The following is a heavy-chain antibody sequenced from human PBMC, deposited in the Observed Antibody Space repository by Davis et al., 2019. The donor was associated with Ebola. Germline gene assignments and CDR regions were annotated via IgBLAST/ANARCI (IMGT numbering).Heavy chain of an antibody. CDR1: GFTFTDYG. CDR3: ARDTTVAGTGFEY. J-gene: IGHJ4*02. V-gene: IGHV3-33*01. Sequence: GESLKISCVASGFTFTDYGIHWVRQAPGKGLEGVSIIWYDGSNKDYADSVKGRFTISRDNGKNSLYLQMNGLRDEDTAVYYCARDTTVAGTGFEYWGQGTLVTVSS. CDR2: IWYDGSNK. D-gene: IGHD6-19*01.